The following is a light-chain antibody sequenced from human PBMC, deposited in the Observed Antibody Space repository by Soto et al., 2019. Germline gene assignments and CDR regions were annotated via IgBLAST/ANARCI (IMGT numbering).Light chain of an antibody. V-gene: IGKV3-20*01. CDR2: GAS. Sequence: EIVVTHSPGTLSLSPGERATLSCRAIQSVSSSYLAWYRQKPGQAPRLLIYGASSRATGIPDRFSGSGSGTDFTLTISRLEPEDFAVYYCQQYGSSPAWPFGQGTKVDI. J-gene: IGKJ1*01. CDR3: QQYGSSPAWP. CDR1: QSVSSSY.